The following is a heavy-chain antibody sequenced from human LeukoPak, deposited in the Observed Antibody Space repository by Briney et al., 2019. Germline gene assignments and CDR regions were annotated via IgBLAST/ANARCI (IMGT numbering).Heavy chain of an antibody. CDR1: GFTFSSYE. J-gene: IGHJ4*02. V-gene: IGHV3-48*03. CDR3: AREGSGNYYYAAEIRGGYFDY. Sequence: PGGSLRLSCAASGFTFSSYEMNWVRQAPGKGLEWVSYISSSGSTIYYADSVKGRFTISRDNTKNSLYLQMNSLRAEDTAVYYCAREGSGNYYYAAEIRGGYFDYWGQGTLVTVSS. CDR2: ISSSGSTI. D-gene: IGHD1-26*01.